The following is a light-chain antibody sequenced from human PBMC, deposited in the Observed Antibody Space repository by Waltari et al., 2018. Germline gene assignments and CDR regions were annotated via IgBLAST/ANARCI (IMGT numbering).Light chain of an antibody. V-gene: IGKV3D-15*01. CDR1: QSVSTN. CDR3: QQYENLIT. Sequence: IVMTQSPATLSVSPGERVALSCRASQSVSTNFAWYQQSPGQAPRLLIYDTATRATGIPARFSGSGSGTEFTLTISSLQSEDSAIYYCQQYENLITFGQGTRLEIK. CDR2: DTA. J-gene: IGKJ5*01.